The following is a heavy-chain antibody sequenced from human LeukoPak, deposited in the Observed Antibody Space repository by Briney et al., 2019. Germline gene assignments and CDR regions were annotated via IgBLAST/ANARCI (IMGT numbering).Heavy chain of an antibody. Sequence: GGSLRLSCAASGFTFSSYGMSWVRQAPGKGLEWVSAISGSGGSTYYADSVKGRFTISRDNSKNTLYLQMNSLRAEDTAVYYCNYDSSGIEDAFDIWGQGTMVTVSS. V-gene: IGHV3-23*01. D-gene: IGHD3-22*01. CDR3: NYDSSGIEDAFDI. CDR2: ISGSGGST. J-gene: IGHJ3*02. CDR1: GFTFSSYG.